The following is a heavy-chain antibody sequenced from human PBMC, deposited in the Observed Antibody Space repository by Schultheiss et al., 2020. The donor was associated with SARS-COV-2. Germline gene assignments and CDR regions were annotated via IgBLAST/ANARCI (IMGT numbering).Heavy chain of an antibody. CDR2: IIPIFGTA. J-gene: IGHJ4*02. V-gene: IGHV1-69*06. CDR3: ARASVLRYLEWHQKWIDY. D-gene: IGHD3-3*01. Sequence: SVKVSCKASGGTFSSYAISWVRQAPGQGLEWMGGIIPIFGTANYAQKFQGRVTITADKSTSTAYMELSSLRSEDTAVYYCARASVLRYLEWHQKWIDYWGQGTLVTVSS. CDR1: GGTFSSYA.